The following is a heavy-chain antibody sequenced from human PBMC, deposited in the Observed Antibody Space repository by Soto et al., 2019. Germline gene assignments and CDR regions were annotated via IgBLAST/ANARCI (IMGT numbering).Heavy chain of an antibody. Sequence: SETLSLTCVVSGGYLSDYFWSWIRQPPGMALEWIGEINHLGSINYNPSLKSRVTMSVDTSKNQFSPTLNSVTAADTVTYYCARVGRSHWAYFYYMDFRDSGTTVTVFS. V-gene: IGHV4-34*01. CDR3: ARVGRSHWAYFYYMDF. D-gene: IGHD3-16*01. CDR2: INHLGSI. J-gene: IGHJ6*03. CDR1: GGYLSDYF.